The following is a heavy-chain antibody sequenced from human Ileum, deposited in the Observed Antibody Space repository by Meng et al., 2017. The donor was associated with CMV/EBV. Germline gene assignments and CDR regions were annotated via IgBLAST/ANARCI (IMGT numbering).Heavy chain of an antibody. J-gene: IGHJ4*02. CDR3: ARTGPGGATIFCY. D-gene: IGHD1-26*01. CDR1: GGTFSSYA. Sequence: KASGGTFSSYAISWVRQAPGQGLEWMGGIIPILGKANYAQKFQGRVTITADKSTSTAYMELSSLRSEDTAVYYCARTGPGGATIFCYWGQGTLVTVSS. V-gene: IGHV1-69*10. CDR2: IIPILGKA.